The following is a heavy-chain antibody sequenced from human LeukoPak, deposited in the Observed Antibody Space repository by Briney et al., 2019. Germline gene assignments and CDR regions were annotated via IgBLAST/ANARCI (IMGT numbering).Heavy chain of an antibody. Sequence: SETLSLTCTVSGGSISSYYWSWIRQPPGKGLEWIGYIYYSGSTNYNPSLKSRVTMTVDTSKNQFSLKLSSVTAADTAVYYCARGLSIAARPRGYFDYWGQGTLVTVSS. D-gene: IGHD6-6*01. J-gene: IGHJ4*02. CDR3: ARGLSIAARPRGYFDY. V-gene: IGHV4-59*12. CDR1: GGSISSYY. CDR2: IYYSGST.